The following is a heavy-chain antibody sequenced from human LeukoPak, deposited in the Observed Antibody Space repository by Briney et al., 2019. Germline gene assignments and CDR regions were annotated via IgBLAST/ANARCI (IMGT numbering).Heavy chain of an antibody. D-gene: IGHD3-16*01. J-gene: IGHJ4*02. Sequence: TSETLSLTCTVAGGSISSRYWTWIRRPPGRGLEGIGYASVTGNPDYTLSLKSRVTISVDTSKNQFSLRLTSVTAADTAIYYCASDFTQGGGLLEYWGQGLLVTVSS. CDR1: GGSISSRY. CDR3: ASDFTQGGGLLEY. CDR2: ASVTGNP. V-gene: IGHV4-59*11.